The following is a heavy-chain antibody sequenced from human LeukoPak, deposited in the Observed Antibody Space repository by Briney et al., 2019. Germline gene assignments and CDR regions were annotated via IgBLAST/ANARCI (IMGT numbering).Heavy chain of an antibody. D-gene: IGHD4-17*01. CDR2: ISGSGGST. CDR3: ATPPTVTRNY. J-gene: IGHJ4*02. V-gene: IGHV3-23*01. Sequence: GGSLRLSCAASGFTFSSYAMSWVRQAPGKGLEWVSSISGSGGSTYYADSVKGRFTISRDNSKNTLYLQMNSLRAGDTAVYYCATPPTVTRNYWGQGTLVTVSS. CDR1: GFTFSSYA.